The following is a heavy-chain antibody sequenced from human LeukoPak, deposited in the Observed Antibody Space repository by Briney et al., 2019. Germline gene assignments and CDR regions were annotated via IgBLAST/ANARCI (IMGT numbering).Heavy chain of an antibody. CDR3: ARRRYYNGSGYLE. Sequence: SETLSLTCSVSGDSVSRSDSYWDWIRQPPGKGLEWIGTIYYSGRTYYSPSLKSRVTMSVDPSNNQFSLTLRSVTAADTAVYYCARRRYYNGSGYLEWGQGTLLSVSS. J-gene: IGHJ1*01. D-gene: IGHD3-22*01. V-gene: IGHV4-39*01. CDR1: GDSVSRSDSY. CDR2: IYYSGRT.